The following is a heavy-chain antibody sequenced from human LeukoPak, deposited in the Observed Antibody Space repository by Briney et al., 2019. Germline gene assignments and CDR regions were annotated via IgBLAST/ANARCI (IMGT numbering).Heavy chain of an antibody. Sequence: SETLSLTCAVYGGSFSGYYWSWNRQPPGKGLEWIGEINHSGSTNYNPSLKSRVTISVDTSKNQFSLKLSSVTAADTAVYYCARGQARTIFGVVIIRYYFDYWGQGTLVTVSS. CDR3: ARGQARTIFGVVIIRYYFDY. CDR1: GGSFSGYY. J-gene: IGHJ4*02. V-gene: IGHV4-34*01. CDR2: INHSGST. D-gene: IGHD3-3*01.